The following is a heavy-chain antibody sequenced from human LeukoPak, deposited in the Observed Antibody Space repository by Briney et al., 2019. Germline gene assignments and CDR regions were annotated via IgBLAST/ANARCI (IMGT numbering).Heavy chain of an antibody. D-gene: IGHD6-19*01. Sequence: GGSLRLPCAASGFTFSSYGMSWVRQAPGKGLEWVSAISGSGGSTYYADSVKGRFTISRDNSKNTLYLQMNSLRAEDTAVYYCAKGSDSSGWYGFDYWGQGTLVTVSS. CDR2: ISGSGGST. V-gene: IGHV3-23*01. CDR1: GFTFSSYG. J-gene: IGHJ4*02. CDR3: AKGSDSSGWYGFDY.